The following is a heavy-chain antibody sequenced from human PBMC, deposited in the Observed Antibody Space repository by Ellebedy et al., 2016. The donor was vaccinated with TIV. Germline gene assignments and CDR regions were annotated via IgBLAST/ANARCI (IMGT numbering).Heavy chain of an antibody. CDR1: GFNFRSYW. CDR3: ARRGSYGDYAVQVNSWFDT. J-gene: IGHJ5*02. V-gene: IGHV3-7*01. CDR2: IYQDGSQK. D-gene: IGHD4-17*01. Sequence: ESLKISCVASGFNFRSYWMGWVRQAPGKGLAWVANIYQDGSQKYYVDSVKGRFTISRDNANKSLFLQMNSLRVEDTAVYYCARRGSYGDYAVQVNSWFDTWGQGTLVTVSS.